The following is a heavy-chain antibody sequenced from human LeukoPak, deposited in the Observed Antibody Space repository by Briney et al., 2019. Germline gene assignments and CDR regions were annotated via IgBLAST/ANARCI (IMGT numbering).Heavy chain of an antibody. V-gene: IGHV3-7*01. CDR3: ARNFPADC. J-gene: IGHJ4*02. D-gene: IGHD2-2*01. Sequence: GGSLRLSCAASGFTFSSFWMSWVRQAPGKGLEWVANIEQDGSETYYVDSVKGRFTISRDNAKSSLYLQMNSLRAEDTAVYFCARNFPADCWGQGTLVTVSS. CDR2: IEQDGSET. CDR1: GFTFSSFW.